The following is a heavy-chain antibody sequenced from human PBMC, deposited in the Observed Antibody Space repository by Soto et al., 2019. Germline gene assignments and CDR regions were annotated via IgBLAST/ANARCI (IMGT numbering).Heavy chain of an antibody. CDR2: ISSSSSYI. CDR3: ARDHYYGSGSYDTDY. D-gene: IGHD3-10*01. J-gene: IGHJ4*02. Sequence: GGSLRLSCAASGFTFSSYSMNWVRQAPGKGLEWVSSISSSSSYIYYADSVKGRFTISRDNAKNSLYLQMNSLRAEDTAVYYCARDHYYGSGSYDTDYWGQGTLVTVSS. CDR1: GFTFSSYS. V-gene: IGHV3-21*01.